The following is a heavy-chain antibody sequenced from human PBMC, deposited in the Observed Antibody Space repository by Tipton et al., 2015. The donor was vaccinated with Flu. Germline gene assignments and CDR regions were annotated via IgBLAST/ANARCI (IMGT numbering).Heavy chain of an antibody. D-gene: IGHD3-9*01. V-gene: IGHV4-61*02. Sequence: TLSLTCTVSGGSISSSSYYWSWIRQPAGKGLEWIGRIYTSGSTNYNLSLKSRVTMSVDTSKNQFSLKLSSVTAADTAVYYCARGGTNYYDILTGEGWYFDYWGQGTLVTVSS. J-gene: IGHJ4*02. CDR3: ARGGTNYYDILTGEGWYFDY. CDR1: GGSISSSSYY. CDR2: IYTSGST.